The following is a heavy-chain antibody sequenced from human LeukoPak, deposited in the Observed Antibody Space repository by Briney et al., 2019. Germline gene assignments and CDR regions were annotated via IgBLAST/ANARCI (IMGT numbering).Heavy chain of an antibody. CDR3: SRHGPRGPFASGSSRVYYAMDV. CDR2: IWYDGSNK. CDR1: GFTFSSYG. Sequence: LSGGSLRLSCAASGFTFSSYGMHWVRQAPGKGLEWVAVIWYDGSNKYYADSVKGRFTISRDNSKNMLYLPMNSLRAEDTAVYYCSRHGPRGPFASGSSRVYYAMDVWGRGTTVIVSS. D-gene: IGHD3-10*01. V-gene: IGHV3-33*01. J-gene: IGHJ6*04.